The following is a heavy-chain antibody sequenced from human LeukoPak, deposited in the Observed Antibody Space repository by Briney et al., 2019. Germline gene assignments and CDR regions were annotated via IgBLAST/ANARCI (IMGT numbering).Heavy chain of an antibody. CDR2: IYHSGST. CDR3: ARYRVWGSSSSTWFDP. J-gene: IGHJ5*02. V-gene: IGHV4-30-2*01. Sequence: SQTLSLTCTVSGGSISSGGYYWSWIRQPPGKGLEWIGYIYHSGSTYYNPSLKSRVTISVDRSKNQFSLKLSSVTAADTAVYYCARYRVWGSSSSTWFDPWGQGTLVTVSS. CDR1: GGSISSGGYY. D-gene: IGHD6-6*01.